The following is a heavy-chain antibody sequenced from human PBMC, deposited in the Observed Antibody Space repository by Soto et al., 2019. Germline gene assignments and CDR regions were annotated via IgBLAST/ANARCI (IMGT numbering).Heavy chain of an antibody. CDR2: IYYSGST. V-gene: IGHV4-30-4*08. D-gene: IGHD3-22*01. CDR1: GGSGSSRGYY. CDR3: ARDQGYDSSGYSLCY. J-gene: IGHJ4*02. Sequence: SGTLSLICTVAGGSGSSRGYYWSWIHQKPRKGVEYIGYIYYSGSTYYNPSLKSPLTISVDTSKNQFSLKLSSVTAADTAVYYCARDQGYDSSGYSLCYWGQGTLVTVSS.